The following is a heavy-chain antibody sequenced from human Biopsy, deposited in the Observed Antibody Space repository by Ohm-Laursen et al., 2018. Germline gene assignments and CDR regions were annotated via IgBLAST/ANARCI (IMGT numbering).Heavy chain of an antibody. Sequence: SLRLSCAASGFTFNNYGTQWVRQAPGKGLEWVAFIFYDGSNTYYADSVKGRFTISRDNSRDTLYLQMSSLRAEDTAVYYCAKDRYNYTPIGGFSMDVWDQGTTVTVSS. J-gene: IGHJ6*02. V-gene: IGHV3-30*18. CDR2: IFYDGSNT. D-gene: IGHD5-18*01. CDR1: GFTFNNYG. CDR3: AKDRYNYTPIGGFSMDV.